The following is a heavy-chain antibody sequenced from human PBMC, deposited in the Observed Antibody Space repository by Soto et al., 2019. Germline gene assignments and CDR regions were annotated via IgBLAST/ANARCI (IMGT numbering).Heavy chain of an antibody. CDR1: GYTFTSYG. D-gene: IGHD3-3*01. V-gene: IGHV1-18*01. CDR2: ISAYNGNT. J-gene: IGHJ5*02. CDR3: ARDFWSGYYPRSGFDP. Sequence: ASVKVSCKASGYTFTSYGISWVRQAPGQGLEWMGWISAYNGNTNYAQKLQGRVTMTTDTSTSTAYMELRSLRSDDTAVYYCARDFWSGYYPRSGFDPWGQGTLVIVSS.